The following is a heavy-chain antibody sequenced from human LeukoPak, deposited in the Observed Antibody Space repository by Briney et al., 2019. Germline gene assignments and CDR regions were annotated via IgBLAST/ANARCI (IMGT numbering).Heavy chain of an antibody. Sequence: SETLSLTCTVPGGSISSYYWSWIRQPPGKGLEWIGYIYYSGSTNYNPSLKSRVTISVDTSKNQFSLKLSSVTAADTAVYYCARALLWFGELSYYFDYWGQGTLVTVSS. CDR2: IYYSGST. CDR3: ARALLWFGELSYYFDY. J-gene: IGHJ4*02. CDR1: GGSISSYY. V-gene: IGHV4-59*01. D-gene: IGHD3-10*01.